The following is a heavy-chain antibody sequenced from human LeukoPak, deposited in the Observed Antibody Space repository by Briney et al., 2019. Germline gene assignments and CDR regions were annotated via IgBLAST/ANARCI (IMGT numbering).Heavy chain of an antibody. CDR3: ARDGVVAATLLDY. CDR1: GFTFSDYY. J-gene: IGHJ4*02. Sequence: GGSLRVSCAASGFTFSDYYMSWIRQARGKGLEWVSYISSSGSTIYYADSVKGRFTISRDNAKNSLYLQMNSLRAEDTAVYYCARDGVVAATLLDYWGQGTLVTVSS. D-gene: IGHD2-15*01. V-gene: IGHV3-11*01. CDR2: ISSSGSTI.